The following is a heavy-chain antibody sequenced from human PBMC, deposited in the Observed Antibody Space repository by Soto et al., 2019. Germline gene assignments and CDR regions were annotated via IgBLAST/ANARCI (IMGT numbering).Heavy chain of an antibody. J-gene: IGHJ6*02. D-gene: IGHD3-10*01. Sequence: LVKVSCKASGGTFSSYAISWVRQAPGQGLEWMGGIIPIFGTANYAQKFQGRVTITADESTSTAYMELSSLRSEDTAVYYCARDPVYGSGSYQPRYYYYYGMDVWGQGTTVTVSS. CDR3: ARDPVYGSGSYQPRYYYYYGMDV. CDR1: GGTFSSYA. CDR2: IIPIFGTA. V-gene: IGHV1-69*13.